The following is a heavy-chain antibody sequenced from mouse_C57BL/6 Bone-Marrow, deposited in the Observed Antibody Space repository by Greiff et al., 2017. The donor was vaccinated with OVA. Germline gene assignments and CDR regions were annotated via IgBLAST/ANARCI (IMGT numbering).Heavy chain of an antibody. CDR1: GYTFTSSG. CDR3: ARGVKLAYYLDY. J-gene: IGHJ2*01. Sequence: QVQLQQSGAELARPGASVKLSCKASGYTFTSSGISWVKQRTGQGLEWIGEIYPRSGNTYYNEKFKGKATLTADKSSSTAYMELRSLTSEDSAVYFWARGVKLAYYLDYWGQGTTRTVSS. CDR2: IYPRSGNT. V-gene: IGHV1-81*01. D-gene: IGHD4-1*01.